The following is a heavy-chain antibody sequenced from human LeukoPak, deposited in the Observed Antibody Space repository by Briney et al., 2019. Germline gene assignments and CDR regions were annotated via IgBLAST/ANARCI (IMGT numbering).Heavy chain of an antibody. D-gene: IGHD3-16*01. V-gene: IGHV3-7*03. Sequence: GGSLRLSCVASGFTFSSYWMNWARQAPGKGLEWVASINHNGNVNYYVDSVKGRFPISRDNAKNSLYLQMSNLRAEDTAVYFCARGGGLDVWGQGATVTASS. J-gene: IGHJ6*02. CDR2: INHNGNVN. CDR1: GFTFSSYW. CDR3: ARGGGLDV.